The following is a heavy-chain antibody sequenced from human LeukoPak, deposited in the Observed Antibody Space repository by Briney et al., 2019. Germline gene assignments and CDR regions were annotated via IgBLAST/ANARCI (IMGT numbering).Heavy chain of an antibody. CDR2: LYYSGST. CDR3: ARRMITFGGVIV. V-gene: IGHV4-59*08. CDR1: GGSISSFY. D-gene: IGHD3-16*02. Sequence: PSETLSLTCTVSGGSISSFYWSWIRQPPGKGLELIGYLYYSGSTYYNPSLKSRVTISVDTSKNQFSLKLSSVTAADTAVYYCARRMITFGGVIVWGQGTLVTVSS. J-gene: IGHJ4*02.